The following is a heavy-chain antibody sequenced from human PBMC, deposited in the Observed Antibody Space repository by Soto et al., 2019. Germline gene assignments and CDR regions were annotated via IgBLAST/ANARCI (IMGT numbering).Heavy chain of an antibody. V-gene: IGHV1-18*01. D-gene: IGHD3-22*01. Sequence: ASVKVSCKASGYTFTSYGISWVRRAPGQGLEWMGWISAYNGNTNYAQKLQGRVTMTTDTSTSTAYMELRSLRSDDTAVYYCAREQDYDSSGYGWFDPWGQGALVTVSS. CDR3: AREQDYDSSGYGWFDP. CDR2: ISAYNGNT. CDR1: GYTFTSYG. J-gene: IGHJ5*02.